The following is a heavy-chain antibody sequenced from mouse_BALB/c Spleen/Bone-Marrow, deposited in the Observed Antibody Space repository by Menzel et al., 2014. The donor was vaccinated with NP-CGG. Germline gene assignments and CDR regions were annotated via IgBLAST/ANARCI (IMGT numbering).Heavy chain of an antibody. D-gene: IGHD2-1*01. CDR2: ISSGCSYT. Sequence: EVQGVESGGGLVKPGGSLKLSCAASGFTFSSYAMSWVRQTPEKRLEWVATISSGCSYTYYPDSVKGRFTISRDNAKNTLYLQMSSLRSEDTAMYYCARFYYGNYVRYFDVWGAGTTVTVSS. CDR1: GFTFSSYA. J-gene: IGHJ1*01. CDR3: ARFYYGNYVRYFDV. V-gene: IGHV5-9-3*01.